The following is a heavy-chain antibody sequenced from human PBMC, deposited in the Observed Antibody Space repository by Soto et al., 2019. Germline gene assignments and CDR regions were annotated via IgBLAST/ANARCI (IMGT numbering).Heavy chain of an antibody. Sequence: SVKVSCKASGFTFTSSAVHWVRQARGQRLEWIGWIVVGSGNTNFAQKFQERVTITRDMSTSTAYMELSSLRSEDTAVYYCAAYYYDTSALDIWGQGTRVAVSS. CDR3: AAYYYDTSALDI. CDR2: IVVGSGNT. V-gene: IGHV1-58*01. D-gene: IGHD3-22*01. CDR1: GFTFTSSA. J-gene: IGHJ3*02.